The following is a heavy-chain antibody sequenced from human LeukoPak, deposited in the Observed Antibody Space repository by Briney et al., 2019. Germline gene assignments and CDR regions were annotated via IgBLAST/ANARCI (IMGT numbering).Heavy chain of an antibody. CDR1: GFSLSSSVEC. V-gene: IGHV2-5*02. J-gene: IGHJ5*02. CDR2: NYWDGDE. CDR3: AHGRGGPFFDP. D-gene: IGHD3-16*01. Sequence: SGPTRVNPTQTLTLTCIFSGFSLSSSVECVGWIRQPPGQALEWIALNYWDGDERYSPSLKTRLTITKDPSKNQVVLTLTNRGPLDAATYFCAHGRGGPFFDPWGQGALVTVSS.